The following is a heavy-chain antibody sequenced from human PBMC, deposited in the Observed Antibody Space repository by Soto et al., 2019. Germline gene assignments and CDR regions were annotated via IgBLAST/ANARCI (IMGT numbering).Heavy chain of an antibody. CDR1: GYTFTSYY. D-gene: IGHD3-22*01. Sequence: ASVKVSCKASGYTFTSYYMHWVRQAPGQGLEWMGIINPSGGSTSYAQKFQGRVTMTRDTSTSTVYMELSSLRSEDTAVYYCARLKPNYYDSSGYQGYFDYRGQGTPVPGFS. J-gene: IGHJ4*02. CDR2: INPSGGST. V-gene: IGHV1-46*01. CDR3: ARLKPNYYDSSGYQGYFDY.